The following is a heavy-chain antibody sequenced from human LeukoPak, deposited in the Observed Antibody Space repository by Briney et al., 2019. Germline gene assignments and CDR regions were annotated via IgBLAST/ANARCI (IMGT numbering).Heavy chain of an antibody. CDR3: AKDRAYCSSTSCYLDAFDI. CDR2: ISGSGGST. V-gene: IGHV3-23*01. D-gene: IGHD2-2*01. Sequence: GGSLRLSCAASGFTFSSYAMSWVRQAPGKGLEWVSAISGSGGSTYYADSVKGRFTISRDNPKNTLYLQMNSLRAEDTAVYYCAKDRAYCSSTSCYLDAFDIWGQGTMVTVSS. CDR1: GFTFSSYA. J-gene: IGHJ3*02.